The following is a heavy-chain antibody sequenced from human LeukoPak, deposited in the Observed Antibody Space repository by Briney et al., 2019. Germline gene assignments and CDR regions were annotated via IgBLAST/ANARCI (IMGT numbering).Heavy chain of an antibody. V-gene: IGHV3-30*04. Sequence: GRSLRLSCAASGFTFNNYALHWVRQAPGKGLEWLAVISYDGSNQYYADSVRGRFTISRDNSKNTLSVQMNSLRAKDTAVYFCARDASGSASYYYYGMDVWGRGTTVTVSS. J-gene: IGHJ6*02. CDR3: ARDASGSASYYYYGMDV. CDR1: GFTFNNYA. CDR2: ISYDGSNQ.